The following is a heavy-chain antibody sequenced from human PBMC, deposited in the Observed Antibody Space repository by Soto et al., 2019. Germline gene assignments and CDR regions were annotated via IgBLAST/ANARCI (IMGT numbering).Heavy chain of an antibody. J-gene: IGHJ4*02. D-gene: IGHD3-3*01. V-gene: IGHV5-51*01. Sequence: GESLKLSCKGSGYNFAGYWIAWVRQMPGKGLELMGIIYPSDSDTRYRPSFQGQVTISADKSISSAYLQWSSLRASDTAMYYCARGGVSTRTFDYWGQGTPVTVPQ. CDR1: GYNFAGYW. CDR3: ARGGVSTRTFDY. CDR2: IYPSDSDT.